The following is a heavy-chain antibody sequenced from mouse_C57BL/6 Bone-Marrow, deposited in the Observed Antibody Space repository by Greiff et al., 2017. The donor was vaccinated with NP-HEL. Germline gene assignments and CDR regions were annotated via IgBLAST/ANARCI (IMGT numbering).Heavy chain of an antibody. CDR3: ARYIALPKFITAVVAGDYFDY. J-gene: IGHJ2*01. CDR1: GFTFTDYY. CDR2: IRNKANGYTT. Sequence: EVMLVESGGGLVQPGGSLSLSCAASGFTFTDYYMSWVRQPPGQALEWLGFIRNKANGYTTEYSASVKGRLTISSANSPSILYLQMNALRAEDSTTYYCARYIALPKFITAVVAGDYFDYWGQGTTLTVSS. D-gene: IGHD1-1*01. V-gene: IGHV7-3*01.